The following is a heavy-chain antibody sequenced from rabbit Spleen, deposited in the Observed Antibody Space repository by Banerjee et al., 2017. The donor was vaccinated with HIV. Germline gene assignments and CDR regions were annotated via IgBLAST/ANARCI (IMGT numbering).Heavy chain of an antibody. Sequence: QSLEESGGDLVKPGASLTLTCTASGFSFSSSYYMCWVRQAPGKGLEWIACIYAGKGDTDYASWVNGRFTISSDNAQNTVDLQMNSLTAADTATYFCARAGYAGFGYANFRDYYGMDLWGPGDPGHRL. CDR1: GFSFSSSYY. J-gene: IGHJ6*01. D-gene: IGHD6-1*01. V-gene: IGHV1S40*01. CDR3: ARAGYAGFGYANFRDYYGMDL. CDR2: IYAGKGDT.